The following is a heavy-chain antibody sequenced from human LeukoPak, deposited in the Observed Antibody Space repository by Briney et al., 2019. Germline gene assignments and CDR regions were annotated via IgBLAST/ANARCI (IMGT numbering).Heavy chain of an antibody. CDR1: GFTFSSYS. J-gene: IGHJ6*02. Sequence: PGGSLRLSCAASGFTFSSYSMNWVRQAPGKGLEWVSYISSSSSTIYYADSVKGRFTISRDNSKNTLYLQMNSLRAEDTAVYYCARVKPKRDGYYGMDVWGQGTTVTVSS. CDR2: ISSSSSTI. D-gene: IGHD2-21*02. CDR3: ARVKPKRDGYYGMDV. V-gene: IGHV3-48*01.